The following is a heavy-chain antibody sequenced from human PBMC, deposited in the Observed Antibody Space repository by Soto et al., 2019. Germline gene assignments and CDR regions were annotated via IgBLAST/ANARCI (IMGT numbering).Heavy chain of an antibody. D-gene: IGHD1-26*01. CDR2: INRSGST. CDR1: GGSLSGYY. V-gene: IGHV4-34*01. CDR3: ASSMSGSSLYGMDV. J-gene: IGHJ6*02. Sequence: SETLSLTCAVYGGSLSGYYWTWVRQPPGKGLEWIGEINRSGSTNYNPSLKSRVTISVDTSKNQFSLTLSSVTAADTGAYYCASSMSGSSLYGMDVWGQGTTVTVSS.